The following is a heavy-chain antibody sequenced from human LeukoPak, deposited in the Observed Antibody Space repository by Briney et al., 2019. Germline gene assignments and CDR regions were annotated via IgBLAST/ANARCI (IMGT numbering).Heavy chain of an antibody. CDR2: FDPEDGET. CDR1: GYTLTELS. J-gene: IGHJ4*02. D-gene: IGHD4-17*01. Sequence: ASVKVSCKVCGYTLTELSMHWVRQAPGKGLEWMGGFDPEDGETIYAQKFQGRVTMTEDTSTDTAYMELSSLRSEDTAVYYCATLIPTVTVFDYWGQGTLVTVSS. V-gene: IGHV1-24*01. CDR3: ATLIPTVTVFDY.